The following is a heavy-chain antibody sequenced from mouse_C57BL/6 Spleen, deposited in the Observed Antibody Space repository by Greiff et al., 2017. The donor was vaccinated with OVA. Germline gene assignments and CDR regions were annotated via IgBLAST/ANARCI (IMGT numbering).Heavy chain of an antibody. CDR2: IRSKSNNYAT. CDR1: GFSFNTYA. V-gene: IGHV10-1*01. Sequence: EVMLVESGGGLVQPKGSLKLSCAASGFSFNTYAMNWVRQAPGKGLEWVARIRSKSNNYATYYADSVKDRFTISRDESECMLDRQMNNLKTEDTAMYYCVRYGHYAMDYWGQGTSVTVSS. D-gene: IGHD2-10*02. CDR3: VRYGHYAMDY. J-gene: IGHJ4*01.